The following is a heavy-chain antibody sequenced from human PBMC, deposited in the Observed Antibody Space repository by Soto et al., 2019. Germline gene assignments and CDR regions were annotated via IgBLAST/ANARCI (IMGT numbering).Heavy chain of an antibody. CDR3: ARDSKLGEHAFDI. V-gene: IGHV1-3*01. J-gene: IGHJ3*02. Sequence: ASVKVSCKASGYTFTSYAMHWVRQAPGQRLEWMGWINAGNGNTKYSQKFQGRVTITRDTSASTAYMELSSLRSEDTALYYCARDSKLGEHAFDIWGQGTMVTVSS. D-gene: IGHD7-27*01. CDR1: GYTFTSYA. CDR2: INAGNGNT.